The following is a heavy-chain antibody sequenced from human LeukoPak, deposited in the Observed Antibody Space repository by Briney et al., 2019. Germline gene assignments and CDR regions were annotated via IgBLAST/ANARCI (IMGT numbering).Heavy chain of an antibody. CDR3: ATRRGGGPYYFDY. D-gene: IGHD2-15*01. CDR1: GFTVSSNH. Sequence: GGSLRLSCAASGFTVSSNHTTWVRQAPGKGLEWVSVIYSGGSTYYADSVRGRFTISRDNSKNTLYLQMNSLRAEDTAVYYCATRRGGGPYYFDYWGQGTLVTVSS. V-gene: IGHV3-53*01. J-gene: IGHJ4*02. CDR2: IYSGGST.